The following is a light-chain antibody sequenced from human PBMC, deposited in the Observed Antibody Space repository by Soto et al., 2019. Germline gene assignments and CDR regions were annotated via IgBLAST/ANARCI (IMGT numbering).Light chain of an antibody. V-gene: IGKV1-39*01. J-gene: IGKJ2*01. CDR3: QQSYSPLYT. Sequence: DIQVTQSPSSLSASVGDRVTITCRASQSISGYLNWYQQKPGKAPKVLIYAASDLQSGVPSRFSGSKSGTDFTLTIRGLQPEDYATYFCQQSYSPLYTFGQGTQVEI. CDR1: QSISGY. CDR2: AAS.